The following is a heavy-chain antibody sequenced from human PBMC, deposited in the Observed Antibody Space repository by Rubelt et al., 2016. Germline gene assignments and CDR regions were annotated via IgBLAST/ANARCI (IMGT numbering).Heavy chain of an antibody. J-gene: IGHJ4*02. CDR3: ARDDYGDSYFDY. D-gene: IGHD4-17*01. CDR1: GGSISSSSYY. CDR2: IYFRGSS. Sequence: QLQLQESGPGLVKPSETLSLTCTVSGGSISSSSYYWGWIRQPPGKGLEWIASIYFRGSSYYNPSLKSRVAISVDTSKNQFSLNLSSVTAADTAVYYCARDDYGDSYFDYWGQGNLVTVSS. V-gene: IGHV4-39*02.